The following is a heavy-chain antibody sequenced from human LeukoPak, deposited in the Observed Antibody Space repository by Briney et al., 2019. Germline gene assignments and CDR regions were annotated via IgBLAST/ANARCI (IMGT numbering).Heavy chain of an antibody. D-gene: IGHD6-19*01. V-gene: IGHV4-4*07. Sequence: SETLSLTCTVSGGSISSYYWSWIWQPAGKGLEWIGRIYTSGSTNYNPSLKSRVTMSVDTSKNQFSLKLSSVTAADTAVYYCARGGSVAGPFGFDYWGQGTLVTVSS. CDR2: IYTSGST. CDR3: ARGGSVAGPFGFDY. CDR1: GGSISSYY. J-gene: IGHJ4*02.